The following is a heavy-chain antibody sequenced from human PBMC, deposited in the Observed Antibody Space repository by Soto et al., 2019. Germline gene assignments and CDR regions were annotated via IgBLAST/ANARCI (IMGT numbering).Heavy chain of an antibody. CDR1: GFTFSSYS. V-gene: IGHV3-33*08. D-gene: IGHD4-17*01. Sequence: LRLSCAASGFTFSSYSMNWVRQAPGKGLEWVAAIWNDGTNTYFGDSVKGRFTISRDNSKNTLYLQMNSLRVEDTAVYYCARALTVKDYFDYWGQGTLVTVS. CDR2: IWNDGTNT. CDR3: ARALTVKDYFDY. J-gene: IGHJ4*02.